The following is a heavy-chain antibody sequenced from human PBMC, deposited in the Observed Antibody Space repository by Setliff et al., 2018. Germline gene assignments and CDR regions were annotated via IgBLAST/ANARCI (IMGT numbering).Heavy chain of an antibody. J-gene: IGHJ4*02. CDR2: IYYSGST. Sequence: PSETLSLTCTVSGGSNSSYYWSWIRQPPGKGLEWIGYIYYSGSTNYNPSLKSRVTISVDTSKNQFSLKLSSVTAADTAVYYCAREGYYNFWSGYYGSWGNYFDYWGQGTRVTVSS. V-gene: IGHV4-59*01. CDR1: GGSNSSYY. D-gene: IGHD3-3*01. CDR3: AREGYYNFWSGYYGSWGNYFDY.